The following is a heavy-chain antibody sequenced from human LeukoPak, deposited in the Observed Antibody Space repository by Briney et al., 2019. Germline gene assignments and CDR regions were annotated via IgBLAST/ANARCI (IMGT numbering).Heavy chain of an antibody. V-gene: IGHV3-30*18. CDR1: GFTFSTYG. CDR2: FSSEGYTT. CDR3: AKSGGSYFSTLDS. Sequence: GGSLRLSCAASGFTFSTYGMHWVRQAPGKGLEWVTLFSSEGYTTYYADSVKGRFTTSRDNSQNTLYLQMNSLRAEDTAVYYCAKSGGSYFSTLDSWGQGTLVTVSS. J-gene: IGHJ4*02. D-gene: IGHD1-26*01.